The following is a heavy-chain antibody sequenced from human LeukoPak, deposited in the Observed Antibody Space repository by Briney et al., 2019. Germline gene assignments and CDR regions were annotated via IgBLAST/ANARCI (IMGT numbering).Heavy chain of an antibody. Sequence: GESLKISCKGSEYSFTNYWIGWVRQMPGKGLEWMGIIYPGDSDTRYSPSLQGQVTISADKSISTAYLQWSTLKASDTAMYYCARHWRYGSGSSQDASDIWGQGTMVTVSS. CDR2: IYPGDSDT. CDR3: ARHWRYGSGSSQDASDI. V-gene: IGHV5-51*01. D-gene: IGHD3-10*01. J-gene: IGHJ3*02. CDR1: EYSFTNYW.